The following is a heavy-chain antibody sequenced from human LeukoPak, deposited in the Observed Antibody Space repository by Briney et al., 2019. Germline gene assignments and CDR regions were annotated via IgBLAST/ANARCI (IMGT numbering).Heavy chain of an antibody. Sequence: PGGSLRLSCAASGFIFSGYGMSWVRQAPGKGLEWVSSISSSSSYIYYADSVKGRFTISRDNAKNSLYLQMNSLRAEDTAVYYCAREGTTLLLLTDAFDIWGQGTMVTVSS. J-gene: IGHJ3*02. CDR1: GFIFSGYG. CDR2: ISSSSSYI. D-gene: IGHD3-22*01. CDR3: AREGTTLLLLTDAFDI. V-gene: IGHV3-21*01.